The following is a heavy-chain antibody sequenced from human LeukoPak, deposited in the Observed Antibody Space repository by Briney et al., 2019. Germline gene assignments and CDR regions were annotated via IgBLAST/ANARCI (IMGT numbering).Heavy chain of an antibody. V-gene: IGHV4-59*01. CDR3: AREILESTAHKQEKQLDESLLFDY. CDR1: GGSISSYY. Sequence: SETLSLTCTVSGGSISSYYWSWIRQPPGKGLEWIGYIYFSGSTNYNPSLKSRVTISVDTSKNQFSLKMSSVTAADTAVYYCAREILESTAHKQEKQLDESLLFDYWGQGTLVTVSS. J-gene: IGHJ4*02. D-gene: IGHD6-6*01. CDR2: IYFSGST.